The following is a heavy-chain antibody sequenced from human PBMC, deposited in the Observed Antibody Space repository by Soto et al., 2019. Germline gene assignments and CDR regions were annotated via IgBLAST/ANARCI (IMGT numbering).Heavy chain of an antibody. J-gene: IGHJ4*02. CDR3: ARDESAGSSIRY. D-gene: IGHD2-2*01. CDR1: GFTFSSYG. V-gene: IGHV3-30*03. CDR2: ISYVGSNK. Sequence: GGSLRLSCAASGFTFSSYGMHWVRQAPGKGLEWVAVISYVGSNKYYADSVQGRFTISRDNAKNTLYLQMNSLRAEDTAVYFCARDESAGSSIRYWGQGILVTVSS.